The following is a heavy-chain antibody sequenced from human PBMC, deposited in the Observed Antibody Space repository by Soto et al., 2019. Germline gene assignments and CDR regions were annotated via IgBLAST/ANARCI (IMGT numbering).Heavy chain of an antibody. CDR3: ARGAGYSSGWSYYYYGMDV. CDR2: INHSGST. J-gene: IGHJ6*02. D-gene: IGHD6-19*01. V-gene: IGHV4-34*01. CDR1: GGSFSGYY. Sequence: XETLSLTCAVYGGSFSGYYWSWIRQPPGRGLEWIGEINHSGSTNYNPSLKSRVTISVDTSKNQFSLKLSSVTAADTAVYYCARGAGYSSGWSYYYYGMDVWGQGPTVTVSS.